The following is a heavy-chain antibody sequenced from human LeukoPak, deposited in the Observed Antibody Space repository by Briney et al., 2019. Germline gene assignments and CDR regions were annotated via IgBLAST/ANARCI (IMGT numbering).Heavy chain of an antibody. J-gene: IGHJ5*02. CDR2: IYTSGST. V-gene: IGHV4-61*02. CDR1: GGSISSGSYY. Sequence: SETLSLTCTVSGGSISSGSYYWSWIRQPAGKGLEWIGRIYTSGSTNYNPSLKSRVTISVDTSKNQFSLKLSSVTAADTAVYYCARRIAAAASLGVSNWFDPWGQGTLVTVSS. CDR3: ARRIAAAASLGVSNWFDP. D-gene: IGHD6-13*01.